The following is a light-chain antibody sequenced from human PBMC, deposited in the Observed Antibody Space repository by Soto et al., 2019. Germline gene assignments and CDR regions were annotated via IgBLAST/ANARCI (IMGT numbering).Light chain of an antibody. CDR3: QVWDSGSVI. CDR2: QTT. J-gene: IGLJ2*01. Sequence: SYELTQPPSVSVSPGQTASVTCSGDTLGDKYVSWYQQKPGQSPVLVIFQTTKRPSGLPERFSGSNSVNTATLTISGTQSMDEADYYCQVWDSGSVIFGGGTKLTVL. CDR1: TLGDKY. V-gene: IGLV3-1*01.